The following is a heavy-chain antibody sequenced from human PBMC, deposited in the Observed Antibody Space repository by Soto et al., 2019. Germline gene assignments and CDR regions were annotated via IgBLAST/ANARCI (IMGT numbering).Heavy chain of an antibody. V-gene: IGHV3-7*05. CDR2: IKQDGSEK. J-gene: IGHJ4*01. CDR3: ARGNDPSITIFGVVIFDYFDY. Sequence: GWSLRLSGSAAGFTFSSNWMSWLRQAPGKGLEWVANIKQDGSEKYYVDSVKGRFTISRDNAKNSLYLQMNSLRAEDTALYYCARGNDPSITIFGVVIFDYFDYWGHGRLVTVPS. D-gene: IGHD3-3*01. CDR1: GFTFSSNW.